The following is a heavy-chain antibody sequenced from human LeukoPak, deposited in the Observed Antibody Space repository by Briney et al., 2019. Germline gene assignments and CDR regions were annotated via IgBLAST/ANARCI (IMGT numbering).Heavy chain of an antibody. CDR1: GYTFTSYY. CDR3: ARDSEHSYYYYGMDA. D-gene: IGHD1/OR15-1a*01. Sequence: GASVKVSCKASGYTFTSYYMHWVRQAPGQGLEWMGIINPSGGSTSYAQKFQGRVTMTRDTSTSTVYMELSSLRSEDTAVYYCARDSEHSYYYYGMDAWGQGTTVAVSS. J-gene: IGHJ6*02. V-gene: IGHV1-46*01. CDR2: INPSGGST.